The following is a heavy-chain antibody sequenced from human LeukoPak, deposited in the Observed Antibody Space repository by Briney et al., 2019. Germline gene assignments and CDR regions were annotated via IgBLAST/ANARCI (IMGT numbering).Heavy chain of an antibody. CDR2: INPNSGGT. Sequence: ASVKVSCKASGYTFTGYYMHWVRQAPGQGLEWMGWINPNSGGTNYAQKFQGRVTMTRDTSISTAYMELSRLRSDDTAVYYCARGQYYDFWGGLRSWFDPWGQGTLVTVSS. V-gene: IGHV1-2*02. CDR3: ARGQYYDFWGGLRSWFDP. CDR1: GYTFTGYY. D-gene: IGHD3-3*01. J-gene: IGHJ5*01.